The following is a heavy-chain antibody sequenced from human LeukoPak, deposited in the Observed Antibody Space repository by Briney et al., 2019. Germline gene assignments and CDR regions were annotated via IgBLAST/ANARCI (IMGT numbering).Heavy chain of an antibody. CDR3: ARRAARPERYFDY. Sequence: SETLSLTCTVSGGSISSSSFYWGWIRQPPGKGLEWIGSIYYSGSTYYNPSLKSRVTISVDTSKNQFSLKLSSVTAADTAVYYCARRAARPERYFDYWGQGTLVTVSS. CDR1: GGSISSSSFY. CDR2: IYYSGST. J-gene: IGHJ4*02. D-gene: IGHD6-6*01. V-gene: IGHV4-39*01.